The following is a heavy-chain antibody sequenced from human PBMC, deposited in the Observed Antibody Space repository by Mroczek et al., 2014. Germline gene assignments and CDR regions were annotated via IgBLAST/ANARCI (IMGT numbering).Heavy chain of an antibody. CDR1: GGSFSGYY. CDR2: INHSGST. V-gene: IGHV4-34*01. J-gene: IGHJ6*02. Sequence: QVQLQQWGAGLLKPSETLSLTCAVYGGSFSGYYWSWIRQPPGKGLEWIGEINHSGSTNYNPSLKSRVTISVDTSKNQFSLKLSSVTAADTAVYYCARGQNIVVVAATNYYGMDVWGQGTTVTVSS. CDR3: ARGQNIVVVAATNYYGMDV. D-gene: IGHD2-15*01.